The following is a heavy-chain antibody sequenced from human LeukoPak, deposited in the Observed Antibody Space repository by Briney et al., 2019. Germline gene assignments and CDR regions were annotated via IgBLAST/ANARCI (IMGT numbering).Heavy chain of an antibody. J-gene: IGHJ6*02. D-gene: IGHD3-10*01. Sequence: GGSLRLSCAASGFTFSSYGMHWVRQAPGKGLEWVAVISYDGSNKYYADSVKGRFTISRDNSKSTLYLQMNSLRAEDTAVYYCARDFTMVRGVIDPSWYYYYGMDVWGQGTTVTVSS. CDR3: ARDFTMVRGVIDPSWYYYYGMDV. V-gene: IGHV3-30*03. CDR1: GFTFSSYG. CDR2: ISYDGSNK.